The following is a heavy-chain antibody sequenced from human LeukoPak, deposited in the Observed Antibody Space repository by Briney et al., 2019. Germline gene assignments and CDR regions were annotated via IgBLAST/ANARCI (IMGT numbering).Heavy chain of an antibody. Sequence: PGGSLILSCAASGFPFSNAWMSWVRPAPGKGLEWVGRIKSKTDGGTTDYAAPVKGKFTISRDDSKNTLYLQMNSLKTEDTAVYYCTTDGEYCSGGSCYGGAFDIWGQGTMVTVSS. D-gene: IGHD2-15*01. J-gene: IGHJ3*02. CDR3: TTDGEYCSGGSCYGGAFDI. CDR2: IKSKTDGGTT. V-gene: IGHV3-15*01. CDR1: GFPFSNAW.